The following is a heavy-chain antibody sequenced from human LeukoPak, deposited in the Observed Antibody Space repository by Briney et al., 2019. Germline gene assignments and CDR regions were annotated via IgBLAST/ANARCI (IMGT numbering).Heavy chain of an antibody. Sequence: GGSLRLPCAASGFTFSSYAMSWIRQAPGKGLEWVSAISGSGGSTYYADSVKGRFTISRDNSKNTLYLQMNSLRAEDTAVYYCAKDPPGQLWTIFDYWGQGTLVTVSS. CDR2: ISGSGGST. J-gene: IGHJ4*02. V-gene: IGHV3-23*01. D-gene: IGHD5-18*01. CDR1: GFTFSSYA. CDR3: AKDPPGQLWTIFDY.